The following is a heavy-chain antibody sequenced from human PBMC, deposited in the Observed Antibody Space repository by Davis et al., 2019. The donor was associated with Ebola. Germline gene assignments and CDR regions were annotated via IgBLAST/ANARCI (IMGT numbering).Heavy chain of an antibody. CDR1: GYSFTSYW. V-gene: IGHV5-10-1*01. CDR3: ARHPRDFWSGSYYMDV. Sequence: KVSCKGSGYSFTSYWLSGVRQMPGKGLEWMGRIDPSDSYTNYSPSFQGHVTISADKSISTAYLQWSSLKASDTAMYYCARHPRDFWSGSYYMDVWGKGTTVTVSS. D-gene: IGHD3-3*01. J-gene: IGHJ6*03. CDR2: IDPSDSYT.